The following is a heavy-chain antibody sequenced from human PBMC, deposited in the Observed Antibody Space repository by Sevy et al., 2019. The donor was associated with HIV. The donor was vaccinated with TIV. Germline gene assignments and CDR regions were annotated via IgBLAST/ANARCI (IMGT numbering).Heavy chain of an antibody. V-gene: IGHV3-23*01. CDR1: GIKFTSYT. CDR2: IDSSGGKT. CDR3: VKTWFDP. Sequence: GGSLRPSCATSGIKFTSYTMTWVRQAPGKGPEWVSSIDSSGGKTYYADSVKGRFTISRDNSKNTLYLQMQDLTVEDTAVYYCVKTWFDPWGQGTLVTVSS. J-gene: IGHJ5*02.